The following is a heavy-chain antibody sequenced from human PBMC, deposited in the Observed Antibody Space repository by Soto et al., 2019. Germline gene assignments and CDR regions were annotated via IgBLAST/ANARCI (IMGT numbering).Heavy chain of an antibody. D-gene: IGHD3-22*01. CDR2: VSWNSGSE. CDR3: AILEVYYYDSSGNDAFDI. Sequence: EVQLVESGGGLVQPGRSLRLSCAASGFTFHDYAMHWVRQAPGKGLEWVSGVSWNSGSEGYADSVKGRFTISRDNAKDSLYLRINSLRAEDTALYYCAILEVYYYDSSGNDAFDIWGQGTMVTVSS. V-gene: IGHV3-9*01. CDR1: GFTFHDYA. J-gene: IGHJ3*02.